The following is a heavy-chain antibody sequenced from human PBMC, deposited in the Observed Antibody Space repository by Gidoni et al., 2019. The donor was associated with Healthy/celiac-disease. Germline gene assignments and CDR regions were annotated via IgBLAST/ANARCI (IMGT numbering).Heavy chain of an antibody. J-gene: IGHJ5*02. Sequence: EVQLVESGGVVVQPGGSLRLSCAASGFTFDDYTMHWVRQAPGKGLEWVAIISWDGGSTYYADSVKGRFTISRDNSKSSLYLQMNSLRTEDTALYYCAKGRVVTAIFNWFDPWGQGTLVTVSS. CDR1: GFTFDDYT. V-gene: IGHV3-43*01. CDR3: AKGRVVTAIFNWFDP. CDR2: ISWDGGST. D-gene: IGHD2-21*02.